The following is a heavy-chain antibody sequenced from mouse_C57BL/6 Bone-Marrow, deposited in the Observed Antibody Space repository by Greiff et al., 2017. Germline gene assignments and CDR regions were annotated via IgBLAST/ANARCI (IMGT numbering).Heavy chain of an antibody. CDR3: ARVPSGTGAMDY. J-gene: IGHJ4*01. CDR2: IDPSDSET. CDR1: GYTFTSYW. Sequence: VQLQQPGAELVRPGSSVKLSCKASGYTFTSYWMHWVKQRPIQGLEWIGNIDPSDSETHYNQKFKDKATLTVDKSSSTAYMQLSSLTSEDSAVYYGARVPSGTGAMDYWGQGTSVTVSS. D-gene: IGHD2-10*02. V-gene: IGHV1-52*01.